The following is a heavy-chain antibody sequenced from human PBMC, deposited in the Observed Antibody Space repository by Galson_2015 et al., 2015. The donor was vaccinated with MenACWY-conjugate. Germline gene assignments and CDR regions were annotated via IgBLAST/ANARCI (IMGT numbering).Heavy chain of an antibody. CDR1: GGSISSYY. D-gene: IGHD3-22*01. CDR2: IYCSGST. J-gene: IGHJ2*01. CDR3: ARQYYYDSSGYYSRPGWYFDL. V-gene: IGHV4-59*08. Sequence: ETLSLTCTVSGGSISSYYWSWIRQPPGKGLEWIGYIYCSGSTNYNPSLKSRVTISVDTSKNQFSLKLSSVTAADTAVYYCARQYYYDSSGYYSRPGWYFDLWGRGTLVTVSS.